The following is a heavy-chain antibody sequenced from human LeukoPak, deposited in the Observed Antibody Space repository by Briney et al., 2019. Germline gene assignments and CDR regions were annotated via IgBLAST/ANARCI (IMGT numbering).Heavy chain of an antibody. CDR2: ISAYNGNT. D-gene: IGHD4-17*01. CDR1: GYTFTSYG. Sequence: ASVKVSCKASGYTFTSYGISWVRQAPGLGLEWMGWISAYNGNTNYAQKLQGRVTITTDTSTSTAYMALRSLRSDDTAVYYCARDSFLGYGDYEGLGYWGQGTLVTVSS. CDR3: ARDSFLGYGDYEGLGY. J-gene: IGHJ4*02. V-gene: IGHV1-18*01.